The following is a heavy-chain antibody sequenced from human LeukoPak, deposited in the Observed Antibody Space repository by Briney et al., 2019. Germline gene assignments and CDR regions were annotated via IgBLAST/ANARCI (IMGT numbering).Heavy chain of an antibody. J-gene: IGHJ3*02. Sequence: GGSLRLSCAASGFTFSTYAMSWVRQAPGKGLEWASAISGSGGSTYYADSVKGRFTISRANSTNTLYLQMKSLRAGDTTVYDRQKDTSGYYDSTGPPDAFDIWRQPTILTVSS. CDR1: GFTFSTYA. CDR2: ISGSGGST. V-gene: IGHV3-23*01. CDR3: QKDTSGYYDSTGPPDAFDI. D-gene: IGHD3-22*01.